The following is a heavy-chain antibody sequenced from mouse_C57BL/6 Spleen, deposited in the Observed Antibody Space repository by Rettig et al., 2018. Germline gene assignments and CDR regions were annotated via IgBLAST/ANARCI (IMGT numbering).Heavy chain of an antibody. D-gene: IGHD2-5*01. CDR3: RAHYSNYYFDY. CDR1: GYTFTSYW. J-gene: IGHJ2*01. Sequence: QVQLQQPGAELVMPGASVKLSCKASGYTFTSYWMHWVKQRPGQGLEWIGEIDPSDSYTNYNQKFKGKSTLTVDKSSSTAYMQLSKLTSEDSAVYYCRAHYSNYYFDYWGQGT. CDR2: IDPSDSYT. V-gene: IGHV1-69*01.